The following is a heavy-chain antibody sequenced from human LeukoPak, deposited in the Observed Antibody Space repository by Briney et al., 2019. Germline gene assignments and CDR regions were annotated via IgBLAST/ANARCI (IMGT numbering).Heavy chain of an antibody. V-gene: IGHV3-23*01. J-gene: IGHJ4*02. CDR2: ISGSGGST. D-gene: IGHD1-1*01. CDR1: GFTFSSYA. Sequence: GGSLRLSCAASGFTFSSYAMSCVRQAPGKGLEWVSAISGSGGSTYYADSVKGRFTISRDNSKSTLYLQMNSLRAEDTAVYYCAKSPFNWKKDYWGQGTLVTVSS. CDR3: AKSPFNWKKDY.